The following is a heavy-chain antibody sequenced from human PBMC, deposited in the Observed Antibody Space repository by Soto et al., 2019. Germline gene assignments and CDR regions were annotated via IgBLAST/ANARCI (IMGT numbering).Heavy chain of an antibody. Sequence: GGSLRLSCAASGFTFSSYGMHWVRQAPGKGLEWVAVISYDGSNKYYADSVKGRFTISRDNSKNTLYLQMNSLRAEDTAVYYCANPRLLYSSSWYYFDYWGQGTLVTVSS. D-gene: IGHD6-13*01. CDR2: ISYDGSNK. J-gene: IGHJ4*02. CDR3: ANPRLLYSSSWYYFDY. CDR1: GFTFSSYG. V-gene: IGHV3-30*18.